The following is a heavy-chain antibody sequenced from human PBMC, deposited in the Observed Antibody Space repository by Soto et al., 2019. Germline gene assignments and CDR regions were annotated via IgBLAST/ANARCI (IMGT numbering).Heavy chain of an antibody. CDR3: ARWSGYSDQGYMDV. J-gene: IGHJ6*03. V-gene: IGHV4-59*01. Sequence: QVQLQESGPGLVKPSETLSLTCTVSGGSISSYYWSWIRQPPGKGLEWIGYIYYSGSTNYNPSLKSRVTISVDTSKNQFSLKLSSVTAADTAVYYCARWSGYSDQGYMDVWGKGTTVTVSS. D-gene: IGHD3-3*01. CDR2: IYYSGST. CDR1: GGSISSYY.